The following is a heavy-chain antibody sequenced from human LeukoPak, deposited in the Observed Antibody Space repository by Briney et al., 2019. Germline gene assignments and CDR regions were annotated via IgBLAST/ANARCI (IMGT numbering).Heavy chain of an antibody. D-gene: IGHD1-1*01. Sequence: ASVKVSCKASGYSFTAYYMHWVRQAPGQGLEWMGWINPDSGGTNYAQKFQGRVTMARDTSISTAYMELSRLRSDDTAVYYCARWNNNDAFDIWGQGTMVIVSS. J-gene: IGHJ3*02. V-gene: IGHV1-2*02. CDR3: ARWNNNDAFDI. CDR1: GYSFTAYY. CDR2: INPDSGGT.